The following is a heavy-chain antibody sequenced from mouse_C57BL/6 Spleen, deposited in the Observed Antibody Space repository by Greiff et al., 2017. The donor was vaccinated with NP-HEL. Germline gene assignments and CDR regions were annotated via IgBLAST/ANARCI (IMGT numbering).Heavy chain of an antibody. J-gene: IGHJ4*01. Sequence: VQLQQSGPELVKPGASVKLSCKASGYAFSSSWMNWVKQRPGKGLEWIGRIYPGDGDTNYNGKFKGKATLTADKSSSTAYMQLSSLTSEDSAVYFCARGAIDYDYGDAMDYWGQGTSVTVSS. CDR1: GYAFSSSW. CDR3: ARGAIDYDYGDAMDY. V-gene: IGHV1-82*01. CDR2: IYPGDGDT. D-gene: IGHD2-4*01.